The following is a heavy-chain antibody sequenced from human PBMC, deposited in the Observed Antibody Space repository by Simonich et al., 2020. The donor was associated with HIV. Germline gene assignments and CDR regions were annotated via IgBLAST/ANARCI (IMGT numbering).Heavy chain of an antibody. V-gene: IGHV4-34*01. CDR3: ARLTAGGLGEYFQH. CDR1: GGSFSGYY. J-gene: IGHJ1*01. CDR2: INHSGTT. D-gene: IGHD6-13*01. Sequence: QVQLQQWGAGLLKPSETLSLTFAVYGGSFSGYYWSWIRQPPGKGLEWIGEINHSGTTNYNPSLKRRVTISVATSKNQFSLKLSSVTAADTAVYYCARLTAGGLGEYFQHWGQGTLVTVSS.